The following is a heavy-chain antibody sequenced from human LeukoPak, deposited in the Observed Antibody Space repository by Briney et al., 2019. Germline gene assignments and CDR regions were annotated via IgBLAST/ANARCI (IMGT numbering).Heavy chain of an antibody. V-gene: IGHV3-64D*06. Sequence: PGGSLRLSCSASGFTFSSYAMDWVRQAPGKGLEYVSTISSNGGSTYYADSVKGRFTISRDDSKNTLYLRMSSPRAEDTAVYYCVKEGDYGYYFDYWGQGTLVTVSS. CDR1: GFTFSSYA. CDR3: VKEGDYGYYFDY. J-gene: IGHJ4*02. CDR2: ISSNGGST. D-gene: IGHD3-16*01.